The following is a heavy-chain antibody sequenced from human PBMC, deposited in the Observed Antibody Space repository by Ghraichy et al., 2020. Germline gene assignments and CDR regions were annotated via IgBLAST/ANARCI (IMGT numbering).Heavy chain of an antibody. CDR2: INPNSGGT. CDR1: GYTFTGYY. CDR3: ARGLTYYYDSSGRWY. V-gene: IGHV1-2*02. J-gene: IGHJ4*02. Sequence: ASVKVSCKASGYTFTGYYMHWVRQAPGQGLEWMGWINPNSGGTNYAQKFQGRVTMTRDTSISTAYMELSRLRSDDTAVYYCARGLTYYYDSSGRWYWGQGTLVTVSS. D-gene: IGHD3-22*01.